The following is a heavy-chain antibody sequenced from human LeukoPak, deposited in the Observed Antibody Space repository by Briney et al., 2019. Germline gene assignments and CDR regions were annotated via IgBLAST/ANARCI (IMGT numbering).Heavy chain of an antibody. CDR2: VSASGHYT. J-gene: IGHJ6*03. Sequence: PGGSLRLSCEASGLTFSNSAMGWVRQAPGKGLEWVSGVSASGHYTYYADSAKGRFTISRDDSKNTLFLQMNSLRAEDTALYYCVKDGSWGDYYFYFYIDVWGQRDHGHRLL. CDR3: VKDGSWGDYYFYFYIDV. D-gene: IGHD3-16*01. V-gene: IGHV3-23*01. CDR1: GLTFSNSA.